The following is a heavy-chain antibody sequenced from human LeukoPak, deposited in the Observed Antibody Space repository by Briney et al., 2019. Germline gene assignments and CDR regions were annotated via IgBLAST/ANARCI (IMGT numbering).Heavy chain of an antibody. CDR3: AKDSDVVVVAGGDFDY. J-gene: IGHJ4*02. CDR2: ISGSGGST. V-gene: IGHV3-23*01. CDR1: GFTFSSYA. D-gene: IGHD2-15*01. Sequence: PGGSLRLSCAASGFTFSSYAMSWVRQAPGKGLEWVSAISGSGGSTYYADSVKGRFTISRDNSKNTLYLQMNSLRAEDTAVYYCAKDSDVVVVAGGDFDYWGQGTLVTVSS.